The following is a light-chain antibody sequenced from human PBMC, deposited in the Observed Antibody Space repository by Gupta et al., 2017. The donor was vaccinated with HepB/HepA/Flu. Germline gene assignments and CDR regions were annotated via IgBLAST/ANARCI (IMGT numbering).Light chain of an antibody. V-gene: IGKV3-20*01. CDR3: QQYGNSPFT. CDR1: QSVGANF. J-gene: IGKJ3*01. Sequence: ENVLTQSPGTLSLSPGERASLSCRASQSVGANFVAWYQQKPGQAPRLLIYAASNRATGVPERFSGSGSVTDFTLTISKLEAEDFAVYYCQQYGNSPFTFGPGTKVDLK. CDR2: AAS.